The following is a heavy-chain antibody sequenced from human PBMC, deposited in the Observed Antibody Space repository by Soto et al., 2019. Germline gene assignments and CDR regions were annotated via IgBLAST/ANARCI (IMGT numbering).Heavy chain of an antibody. CDR3: ARGVADWTYYDFWSGYRDDAFDI. Sequence: SETLSLTCAVYGGSFSGYYWSWIRQPPGKGLEWIGEINHSGSTNYNPSLKSRVTISVDTSKNQFSLKLSSVTAADTAVYYCARGVADWTYYDFWSGYRDDAFDIWGRRTMVPSPQ. J-gene: IGHJ3*02. CDR1: GGSFSGYY. V-gene: IGHV4-34*01. D-gene: IGHD3-3*01. CDR2: INHSGST.